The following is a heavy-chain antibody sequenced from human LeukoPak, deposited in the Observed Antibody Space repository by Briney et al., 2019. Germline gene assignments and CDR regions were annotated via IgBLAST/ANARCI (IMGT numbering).Heavy chain of an antibody. D-gene: IGHD2-2*01. CDR3: AKEFPSSSLLTIQH. Sequence: KPSETLSLTCTVSGGSISSGGYYWSWIRQHPGKGLEWVSSISDNSVYIYSADSVKGRFATSRDNAKNSLYLQMNSPRAEDTAMYYCAKEFPSSSLLTIQHWGQGTLVTVSS. V-gene: IGHV3-21*04. CDR1: GGSISSGGYY. J-gene: IGHJ1*01. CDR2: ISDNSVYI.